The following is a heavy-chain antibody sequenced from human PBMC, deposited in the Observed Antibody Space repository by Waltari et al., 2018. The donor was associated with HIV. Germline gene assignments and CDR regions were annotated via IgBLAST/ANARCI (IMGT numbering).Heavy chain of an antibody. CDR2: INTRGDT. CDR3: AREDYDQFWGSPLYIFDS. V-gene: IGHV4-61*02. J-gene: IGHJ4*02. CDR1: GDSMKHTHSF. Sequence: QVQLQESGPGLARSSQTLSLACSVSGDSMKHTHSFWSWVRQSAGRGLEWIGRINTRGDTKYNPSLKGRVVMSIDAPRKMFFLNLTSISAADTGTYFCAREDYDQFWGSPLYIFDSWGLGTVITVSS. D-gene: IGHD3-16*01.